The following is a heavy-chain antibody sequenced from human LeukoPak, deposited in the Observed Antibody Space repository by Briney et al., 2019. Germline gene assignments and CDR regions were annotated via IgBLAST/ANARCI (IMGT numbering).Heavy chain of an antibody. Sequence: SETLSLTCTVSGYSISSGYYWGWIRQPPGKGLEWIGSIYHSGSTYYNPSLKSRVTMSVDTSKNQFSLKLSSVTAADTAVYYCARAIYCSSSTCSLGYFDSWGQGTLVTVSS. D-gene: IGHD2-2*01. J-gene: IGHJ4*02. CDR3: ARAIYCSSSTCSLGYFDS. CDR2: IYHSGST. V-gene: IGHV4-38-2*02. CDR1: GYSISSGYY.